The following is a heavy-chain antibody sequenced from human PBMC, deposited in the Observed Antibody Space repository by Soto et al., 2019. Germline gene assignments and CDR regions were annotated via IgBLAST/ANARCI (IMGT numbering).Heavy chain of an antibody. D-gene: IGHD6-6*01. J-gene: IGHJ4*02. V-gene: IGHV3-30-3*01. CDR1: GFTFSSYA. Sequence: GGSLRLSCAASGFTFSSYAMHWVRQAPGKGLEWVAVISYDGSNKYYADSVKGRFTISRDNSKNTLYLQMNSLRAEDTAVYYCARVGAARDYYFDDWGQGTLVTVSS. CDR3: ARVGAARDYYFDD. CDR2: ISYDGSNK.